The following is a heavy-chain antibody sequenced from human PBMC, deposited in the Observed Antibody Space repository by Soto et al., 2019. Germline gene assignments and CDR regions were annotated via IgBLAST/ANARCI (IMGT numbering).Heavy chain of an antibody. CDR3: ARQRDGYNYRYFDY. Sequence: QVQLQESGPGLVKPSQTLSLTCTISGGSISSGGYYWSWIRQHPGKGLEWIGYIYYSGSTYYNPSLKSRVTISVPTYXNQFSLKLRSVTAADTAVYYCARQRDGYNYRYFDYWGQGTLVTVSS. V-gene: IGHV4-31*03. J-gene: IGHJ4*02. D-gene: IGHD5-12*01. CDR2: IYYSGST. CDR1: GGSISSGGYY.